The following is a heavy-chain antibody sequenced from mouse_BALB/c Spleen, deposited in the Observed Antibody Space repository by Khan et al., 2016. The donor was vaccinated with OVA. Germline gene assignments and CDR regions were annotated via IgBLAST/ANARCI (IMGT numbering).Heavy chain of an antibody. CDR1: GFTFSSYG. Sequence: EVELVESGGDLVKPGGSLTLSCEASGFTFSSYGMSWVRQTPDKRLEWVATISNGGSYNYYPDSVKGRLTISRDNSKNALYLHMSSLKSEDTAMYYCARHRFTSPAAWFAYWGQGTLVTVSA. V-gene: IGHV5-6*01. J-gene: IGHJ3*01. D-gene: IGHD1-1*01. CDR2: ISNGGSYN. CDR3: ARHRFTSPAAWFAY.